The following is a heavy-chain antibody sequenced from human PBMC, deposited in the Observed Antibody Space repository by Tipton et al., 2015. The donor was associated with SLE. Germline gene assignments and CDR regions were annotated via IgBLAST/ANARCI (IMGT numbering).Heavy chain of an antibody. CDR3: ARAQSSGYWYDAFDI. Sequence: TLSLTCAVYGGSFSGYYWSWIRQPAGKGLEWIGYIYTSGSTNYNPSLKSRVTISVDTSKNQFSLKLSSVTAADTAVYYCARAQSSGYWYDAFDIWGQGTMVTVSS. J-gene: IGHJ3*02. CDR1: GGSFSGYY. V-gene: IGHV4-4*09. D-gene: IGHD3-22*01. CDR2: IYTSGST.